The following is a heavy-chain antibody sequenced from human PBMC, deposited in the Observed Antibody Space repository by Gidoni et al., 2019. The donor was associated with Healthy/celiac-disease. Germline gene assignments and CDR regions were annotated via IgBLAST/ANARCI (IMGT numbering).Heavy chain of an antibody. CDR2: ISGSGGST. J-gene: IGHJ4*02. D-gene: IGHD4-17*01. V-gene: IGHV3-23*01. CDR3: AKDLCVGCLDYGDYTLDLFDY. Sequence: FTFSSYAMSWVRQAPGKGLEWVSAISGSGGSTYYADSVKGRFTISRDNSKNTLYLQMNSLRAEDTAVYYCAKDLCVGCLDYGDYTLDLFDYWGQGTLVTVSS. CDR1: FTFSSYA.